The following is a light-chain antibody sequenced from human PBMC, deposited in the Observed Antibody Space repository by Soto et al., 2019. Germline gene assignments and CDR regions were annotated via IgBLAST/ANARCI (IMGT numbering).Light chain of an antibody. CDR3: QQRSNWPRMT. CDR2: DAS. CDR1: QSVGRDY. Sequence: EIVLTQSPGTLSLSPGERATLSCRASQSVGRDYLAWYQQKPGQAPRLLIYDASNRATGIPARFSGSGSGTDFTLTISSLEPEDFAVYYCQQRSNWPRMTFGPGTKVDIK. V-gene: IGKV3-11*01. J-gene: IGKJ3*01.